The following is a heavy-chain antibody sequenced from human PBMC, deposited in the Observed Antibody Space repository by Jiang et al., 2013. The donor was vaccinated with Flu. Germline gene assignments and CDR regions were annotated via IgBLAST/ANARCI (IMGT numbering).Heavy chain of an antibody. J-gene: IGHJ4*02. D-gene: IGHD1-1*01. Sequence: GAEVKKPGESLKISCKGSGYSFTTYWIGWVRQMPGKGLEWMGIIYLYDSNTKYSPSFQGRVTISADKSITTAFLQWSSLQASDSAMYFCASARDGTTRWDYWGQGTLVTVSS. CDR2: IYLYDSNT. CDR1: GYSFTTYW. V-gene: IGHV5-51*01. CDR3: ASARDGTTRWDY.